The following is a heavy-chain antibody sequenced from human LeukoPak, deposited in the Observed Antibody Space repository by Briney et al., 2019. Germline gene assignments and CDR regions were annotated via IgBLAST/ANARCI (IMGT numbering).Heavy chain of an antibody. J-gene: IGHJ4*02. D-gene: IGHD6-19*01. CDR1: GDSVSSKSAA. Sequence: QTLSLTCAISGDSVSSKSAAWNWIRQSPLRGLEWLGRTYYRSKWYNDYAISVKSRITINPDTSKNQFSLHLNSVTPEDAAVYYCARSTGWLNGNWGQGTLVTVSS. CDR2: TYYRSKWYN. V-gene: IGHV6-1*01. CDR3: ARSTGWLNGN.